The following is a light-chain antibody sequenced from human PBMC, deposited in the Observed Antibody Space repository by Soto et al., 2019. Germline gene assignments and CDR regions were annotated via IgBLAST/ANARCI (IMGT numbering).Light chain of an antibody. V-gene: IGKV3-20*01. J-gene: IGKJ3*01. CDR1: QSVSSNY. CDR2: GAS. Sequence: EIVLTQSPGTLSLSPGERATLSCRASQSVSSNYLAWYQQRPGQAPRLLIFGASYRATGIPDRFSGSGSGTDFTLTISRLEPEDFAVYYCQQYGSSPPNFTFDPGTKLYSK. CDR3: QQYGSSPPNFT.